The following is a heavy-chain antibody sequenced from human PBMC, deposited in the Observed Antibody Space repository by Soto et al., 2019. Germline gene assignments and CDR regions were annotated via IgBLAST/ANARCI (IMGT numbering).Heavy chain of an antibody. CDR1: GGSISSGGYY. CDR2: THYSGST. D-gene: IGHD3-10*01. CDR3: ARYVLVWFGESRPNWFDP. V-gene: IGHV4-31*03. Sequence: QVQLQESGPGLVKPSQTLSLTCTVSGGSISSGGYYWSWIRQHPGKGLEWIGYTHYSGSTHYNPSLKSRVIISVDTSKNQFSLKLSSVTAADTAVYYCARYVLVWFGESRPNWFDPWGQGTLVTVSS. J-gene: IGHJ5*02.